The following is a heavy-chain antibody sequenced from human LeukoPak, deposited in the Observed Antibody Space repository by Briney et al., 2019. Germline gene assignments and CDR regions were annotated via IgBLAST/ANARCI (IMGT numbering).Heavy chain of an antibody. CDR2: INPNSGGT. J-gene: IGHJ4*02. CDR3: ARGAVIVVVPAANDY. CDR1: GYTFTGYY. Sequence: GASVKLSCNASGYTFTGYYMHWVRQAPGQGLERMGWINPNSGGTNYAQKFQGRVTMTRDTSISTAYMELSRLRSDDTAVYYCARGAVIVVVPAANDYWGQGTLVTVSS. D-gene: IGHD2-2*01. V-gene: IGHV1-2*02.